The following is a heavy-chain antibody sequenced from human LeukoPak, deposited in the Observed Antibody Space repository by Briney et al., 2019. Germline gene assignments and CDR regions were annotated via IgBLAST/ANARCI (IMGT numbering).Heavy chain of an antibody. CDR3: ARDPRCSGGSCYNNWFDP. J-gene: IGHJ5*02. D-gene: IGHD2-15*01. Sequence: GGSLRLSCAASGFTFSTYWMSWVRQAPGKGLEWVANIKQDGSEKYYVDSVRGRFTISRDNAKNSLYLQMNSLRAKDTAVYYCARDPRCSGGSCYNNWFDPWGQGTLVTVSS. CDR2: IKQDGSEK. CDR1: GFTFSTYW. V-gene: IGHV3-7*04.